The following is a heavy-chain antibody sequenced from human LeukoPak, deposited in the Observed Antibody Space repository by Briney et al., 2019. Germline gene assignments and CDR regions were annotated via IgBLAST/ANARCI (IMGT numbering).Heavy chain of an antibody. CDR1: GFTFSSYW. D-gene: IGHD2-21*02. V-gene: IGHV3-11*01. J-gene: IGHJ5*02. Sequence: GGSLRLSCAASGFTFSSYWMSWIRQAPGKGLEWVSRISSSGTTINYADSVKGRFTISRDNTKNSLYLQMNSLRAEDTAVYYCAKAGGDWANWFDPWGQGTLVTVSS. CDR3: AKAGGDWANWFDP. CDR2: ISSSGTTI.